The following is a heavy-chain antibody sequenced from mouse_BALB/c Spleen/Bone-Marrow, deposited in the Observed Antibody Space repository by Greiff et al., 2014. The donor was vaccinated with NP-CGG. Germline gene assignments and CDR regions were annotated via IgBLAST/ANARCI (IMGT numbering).Heavy chain of an antibody. CDR3: ARCYYYGISYYFDY. Sequence: VQRVESGPEVVRPGVSMKISCKGSGYTFTEYAMHWVKQSHAKSLEWIGVINPYNGETNYNQKFKDKATMTVDKSSSTAYTELARLTSEDSAIYYCARCYYYGISYYFDYWGQGTTLTVSS. CDR1: GYTFTEYA. J-gene: IGHJ2*01. CDR2: INPYNGET. D-gene: IGHD1-1*01. V-gene: IGHV1-67*01.